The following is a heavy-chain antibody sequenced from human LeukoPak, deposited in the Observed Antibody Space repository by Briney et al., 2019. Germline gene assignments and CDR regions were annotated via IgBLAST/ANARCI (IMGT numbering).Heavy chain of an antibody. D-gene: IGHD6-13*01. J-gene: IGHJ1*01. CDR2: INHSGST. V-gene: IGHV4-34*01. CDR1: GGSFSGYY. CDR3: ARGRMYSSSWYVYFQH. Sequence: SETLSLTCAVYGGSFSGYYWSWIRQPPGKGLEWIGEINHSGSTNYNPSLKSRVTISVDTSKNQFSLKLSSVTAADTAVYYCARGRMYSSSWYVYFQHWGQGTLVTVSS.